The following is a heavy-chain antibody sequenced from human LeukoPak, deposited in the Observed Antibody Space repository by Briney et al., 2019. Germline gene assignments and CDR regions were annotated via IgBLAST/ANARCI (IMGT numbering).Heavy chain of an antibody. CDR1: GYSFTNYW. J-gene: IGHJ4*02. V-gene: IGHV5-51*01. CDR3: SRQRDSGFDFDS. D-gene: IGHD5-12*01. CDR2: NHPSDSDT. Sequence: GASLKTSCKGSGYSFTNYWIGWVRPLPGKGLEWMGVNHPSDSDTRYSPSFQGQVTISADKSIDTAYLQWSSLKASDTAMHYCSRQRDSGFDFDSWGQGTLVTVSS.